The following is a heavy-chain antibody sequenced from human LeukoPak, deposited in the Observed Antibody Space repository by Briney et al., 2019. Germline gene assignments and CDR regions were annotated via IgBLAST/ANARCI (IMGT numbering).Heavy chain of an antibody. CDR3: AREDFGGTIFDY. Sequence: GGSLRLSCTGSGCTLSDYYINWVRQAPGKGLEWVSHISKTGCTKYYSDSVQGRFTISRDNVKNSGSLQMKSESAEDAAVYYCAREDFGGTIFDYWGQGALVAVSS. D-gene: IGHD1-26*01. V-gene: IGHV3-11*01. CDR2: ISKTGCTK. CDR1: GCTLSDYY. J-gene: IGHJ4*02.